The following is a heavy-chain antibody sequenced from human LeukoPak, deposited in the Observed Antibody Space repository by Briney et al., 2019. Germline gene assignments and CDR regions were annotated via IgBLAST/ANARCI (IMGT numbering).Heavy chain of an antibody. V-gene: IGHV3-30*02. CDR2: IRYDGSNK. CDR1: GFTFSSYA. J-gene: IGHJ6*03. D-gene: IGHD2-8*01. Sequence: GGSLRLSCAASGFTFSSYAMHWVRQAPGKRLEWVSFIRYDGSNKFYADSVKGRFTISRDTSKNTLYLQMNSLRTEDSAMYYCAKAGYCATAGCPDYYYMDVWGRGTTVTVSS. CDR3: AKAGYCATAGCPDYYYMDV.